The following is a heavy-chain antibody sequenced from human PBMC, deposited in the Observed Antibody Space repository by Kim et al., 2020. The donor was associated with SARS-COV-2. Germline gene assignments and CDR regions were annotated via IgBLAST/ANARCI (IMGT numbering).Heavy chain of an antibody. V-gene: IGHV2-70*01. J-gene: IGHJ4*02. Sequence: YRTSLKTRLTISKDTSKNQVVLTMTNMDPVDTATYYCARIQQDAGDYFDYWGQGTLVTVSS. D-gene: IGHD3-10*01. CDR3: ARIQQDAGDYFDY.